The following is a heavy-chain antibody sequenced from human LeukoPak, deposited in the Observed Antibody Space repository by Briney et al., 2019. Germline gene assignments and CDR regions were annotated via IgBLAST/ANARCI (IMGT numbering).Heavy chain of an antibody. CDR2: ISYDGSNK. CDR3: AKDTNTIFGVVTSYNWFDP. CDR1: GFTFSSYA. Sequence: GRSLRLSCAASGFTFSSYAMHWVRQAPGKGLEWVAVISYDGSNKYYADSVKGRFTISRDNSKDTLYLQMNSLRAEDTAVYYCAKDTNTIFGVVTSYNWFDPWGQGTLVTVSS. D-gene: IGHD3-3*01. V-gene: IGHV3-30-3*01. J-gene: IGHJ5*02.